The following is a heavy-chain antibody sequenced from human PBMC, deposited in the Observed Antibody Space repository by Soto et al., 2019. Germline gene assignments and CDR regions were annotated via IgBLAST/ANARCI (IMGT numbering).Heavy chain of an antibody. CDR3: ARSSGFYYVDY. CDR2: INAGNGHT. Sequence: QVQLVQSGAEVKKPGASVKVSCKASGYTFTSYAMHWVRQAPGQRLEWMGWINAGNGHTKYSQKFQGRVTITRDTSASTAYMELTSLRSDDTAGYYCARSSGFYYVDYWGQGTLVTVSS. V-gene: IGHV1-3*01. CDR1: GYTFTSYA. J-gene: IGHJ4*02. D-gene: IGHD3-22*01.